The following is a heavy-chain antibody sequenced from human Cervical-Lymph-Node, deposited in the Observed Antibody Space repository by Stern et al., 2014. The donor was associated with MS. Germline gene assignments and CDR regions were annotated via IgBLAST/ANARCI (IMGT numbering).Heavy chain of an antibody. CDR3: ARYTVRDWFDP. V-gene: IGHV4-34*01. CDR2: INHSGNT. D-gene: IGHD4-17*01. CDR1: GGSFSGYY. J-gene: IGHJ5*02. Sequence: QVQLQQWGAGLLKPSETLSLTCAVYGGSFSGYYWSWIRQSPGKGLEWIGEINHSGNTNYNPSLKSRVTISADTSRSQFSLNLGSVTAADTAVYYCARYTVRDWFDPWGQGTLVIVSS.